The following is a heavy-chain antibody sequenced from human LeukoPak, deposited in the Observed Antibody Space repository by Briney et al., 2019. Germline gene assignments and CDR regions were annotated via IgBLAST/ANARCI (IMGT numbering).Heavy chain of an antibody. V-gene: IGHV3-23*01. Sequence: PGGSLRLSCTASGFTFSSHAMTWVRQAPGKGLEWGSSITGSGGSTFYAASVKGRFTISRGNSKNTLYLQMNNLRAEDTAVYYCAKLGISDGIDYWGQGTLVTVSS. J-gene: IGHJ4*02. CDR3: AKLGISDGIDY. D-gene: IGHD3-16*01. CDR1: GFTFSSHA. CDR2: ITGSGGST.